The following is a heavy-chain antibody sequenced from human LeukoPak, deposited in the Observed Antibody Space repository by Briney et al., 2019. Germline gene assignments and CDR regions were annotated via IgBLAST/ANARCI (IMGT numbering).Heavy chain of an antibody. CDR3: ARGGDPDYYYYYGMDV. CDR1: GGTFISYA. V-gene: IGHV1-69*04. D-gene: IGHD3-10*01. Sequence: GASVKVSCKASGGTFISYAISWVRQAPGQGLEWMGRIIPIFGIANYAQKFQGRVTITADKSTSTAYMELSSLRSEDTAVYYCARGGDPDYYYYYGMDVWGQGTTVTVSS. J-gene: IGHJ6*02. CDR2: IIPIFGIA.